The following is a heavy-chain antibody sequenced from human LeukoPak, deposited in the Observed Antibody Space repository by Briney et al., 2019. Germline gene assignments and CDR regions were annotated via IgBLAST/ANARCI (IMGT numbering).Heavy chain of an antibody. Sequence: SQTLSLTCTVSGGSIGSGAYYWSWIRQPAGKGPEWIGRIYASGSTNYNPSLKSRVTISVDTSENQFSLNLRSVTAADTAVYYCESEGLAVADNFLYWGQGALVTVSS. D-gene: IGHD6-19*01. CDR3: ESEGLAVADNFLY. V-gene: IGHV4-61*02. J-gene: IGHJ4*02. CDR1: GGSIGSGAYY. CDR2: IYASGST.